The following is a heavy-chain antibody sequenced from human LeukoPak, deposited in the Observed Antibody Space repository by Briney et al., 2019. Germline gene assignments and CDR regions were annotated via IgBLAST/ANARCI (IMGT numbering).Heavy chain of an antibody. CDR2: IYTSGST. V-gene: IGHV4-4*07. CDR1: GGSISSYY. D-gene: IGHD3-10*01. CDR3: ARETYGRGYYYGMDV. J-gene: IGHJ6*02. Sequence: KPSETLSLTCTVSGGSISSYYWSWIRQPAGKGLEWIGRIYTSGSTNYNPSLKSRVTLSVDTSKNQFSLKLSSVTAADTAVYYCARETYGRGYYYGMDVWGQGALVTVSS.